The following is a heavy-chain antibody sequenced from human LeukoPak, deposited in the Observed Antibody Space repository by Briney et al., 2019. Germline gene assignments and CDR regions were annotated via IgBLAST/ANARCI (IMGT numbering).Heavy chain of an antibody. CDR1: GGSISSGGYY. D-gene: IGHD2-15*01. Sequence: PSQTLSLPCTVSGGSISSGGYYWSWIRQPQGKGLEWIGYIYHSGSTYYNPSLKSRVTISIDRSKNQFSLNLSSVTAADTAVYYCARGYCSGSTCYLAFDIWGQGTMVTVSS. CDR3: ARGYCSGSTCYLAFDI. J-gene: IGHJ3*02. V-gene: IGHV4-30-2*01. CDR2: IYHSGST.